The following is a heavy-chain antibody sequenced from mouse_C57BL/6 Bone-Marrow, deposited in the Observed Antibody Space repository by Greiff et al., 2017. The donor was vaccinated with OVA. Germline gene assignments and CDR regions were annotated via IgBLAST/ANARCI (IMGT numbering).Heavy chain of an antibody. V-gene: IGHV1-26*01. D-gene: IGHD3-2*01. CDR3: ASAGKDSSGYGFAY. CDR2: INPNNGGT. J-gene: IGHJ3*01. CDR1: GYTFTDYY. Sequence: VQLQQSGPELVKPGASVKISCKASGYTFTDYYMNWVKQSHGKSLEWIGDINPNNGGTSYTQKFKGKATLTVDKSSSTAYLELRSLTSEDSAVYYGASAGKDSSGYGFAYWGQGTLVTVSA.